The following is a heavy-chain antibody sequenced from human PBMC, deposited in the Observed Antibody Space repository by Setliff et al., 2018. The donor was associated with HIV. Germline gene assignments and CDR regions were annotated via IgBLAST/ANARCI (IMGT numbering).Heavy chain of an antibody. D-gene: IGHD3-10*01. CDR1: GGSISTSRYY. Sequence: SETLSLTCTVSGGSISTSRYYWGWIRQPPGKGLEWIGSINYRGNTYYNPSLKSRAAISVDTSKNQISLKLSSGTAADTAVYYCASLDGSESPYIYYYYMDVWGKGTAVTVSS. J-gene: IGHJ6*03. CDR3: ASLDGSESPYIYYYYMDV. V-gene: IGHV4-39*01. CDR2: INYRGNT.